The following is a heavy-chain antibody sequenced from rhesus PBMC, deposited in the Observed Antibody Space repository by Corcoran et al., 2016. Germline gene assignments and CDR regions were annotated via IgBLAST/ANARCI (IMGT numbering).Heavy chain of an antibody. J-gene: IGHJ4*01. CDR2: INSGGGST. CDR3: AKDEDYGNLLY. Sequence: EVQLVESGGGLVQPGGSLRLSCAASGFTFSSYGMSWVRQAPGKGLEWVSAINSGGGSTYYADSVKGRFTISRDNSKKTLYLQMNSLRAEDTAVYYCAKDEDYGNLLYWGQGVLVTVSS. D-gene: IGHD4-35*01. CDR1: GFTFSSYG. V-gene: IGHV3S5*01.